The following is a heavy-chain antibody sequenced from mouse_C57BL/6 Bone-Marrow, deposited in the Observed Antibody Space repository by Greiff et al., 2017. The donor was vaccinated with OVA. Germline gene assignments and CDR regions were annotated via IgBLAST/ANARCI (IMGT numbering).Heavy chain of an antibody. D-gene: IGHD4-1*01. CDR2: IDPSVSYT. CDR3: ARDWGPLFDY. V-gene: IGHV1-59*01. J-gene: IGHJ2*01. Sequence: QVHVKQPGAELVRPGTSVKLSCKASGYTFTSYWMHWVKQRPGQGLEWIGVIDPSVSYTNYNQKFKGKATLTVDTSSSTAYMQLSSLTSEDSAVYYCARDWGPLFDYWGQGTTLTVSS. CDR1: GYTFTSYW.